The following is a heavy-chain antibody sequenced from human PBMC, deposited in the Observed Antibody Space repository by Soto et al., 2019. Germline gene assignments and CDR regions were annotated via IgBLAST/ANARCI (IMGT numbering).Heavy chain of an antibody. CDR1: GFTFSLYA. CDR2: ISYEGSSQ. J-gene: IGHJ6*02. CDR3: ASDLTADGPDIYYHGLDV. D-gene: IGHD6-13*01. V-gene: IGHV3-30-3*01. Sequence: QLQLVESGGGVVQPGRSLRLSCTASGFTFSLYAIHWVRQAPGKGLEWVAFISYEGSSQYYADSLKGRFTISRDNPRNTVYLLRSSLRPENTAVYCCASDLTADGPDIYYHGLDVWGHGTKVTVAS.